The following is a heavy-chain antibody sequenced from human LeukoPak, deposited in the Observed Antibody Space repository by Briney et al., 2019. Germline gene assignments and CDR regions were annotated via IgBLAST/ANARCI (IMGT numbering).Heavy chain of an antibody. Sequence: SGTLSLTCAVSGVSISSSNWWSWVRQPPGKGLGWIGEIYHSGSTNYNPSLKSRVTISLDTSKNQFSLKLSFVTAADTAVYYCARGVAAPGTGGLSWFDPWGQGTLVTVSS. J-gene: IGHJ5*02. CDR2: IYHSGST. CDR1: GVSISSSNW. CDR3: ARGVAAPGTGGLSWFDP. D-gene: IGHD6-13*01. V-gene: IGHV4-4*02.